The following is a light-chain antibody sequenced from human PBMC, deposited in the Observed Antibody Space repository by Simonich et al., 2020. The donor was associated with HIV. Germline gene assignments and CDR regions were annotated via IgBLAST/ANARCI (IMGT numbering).Light chain of an antibody. CDR2: WAS. Sequence: DIVMTQSPDSLAVSLGERATIHCKSSQSVLFSSNNKNYLAWYQQKPGQPPKLLIYWASTRESGCPDRFSGSGSGTDFTLTINSLQAEDVAVYYCQQYYSTPQTFGQGTKVEIK. J-gene: IGKJ1*01. CDR1: QSVLFSSNNKNY. CDR3: QQYYSTPQT. V-gene: IGKV4-1*01.